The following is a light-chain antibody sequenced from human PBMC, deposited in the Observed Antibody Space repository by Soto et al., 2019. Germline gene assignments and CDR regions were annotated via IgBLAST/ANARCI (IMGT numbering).Light chain of an antibody. Sequence: QSALTQPPSASGSPGQSVTISCTGTSSDVGGYNYVSWYQQHPGKAPKLMIYDVSKRPSGVPDRFSGSKSGNTASLTVSGLQAEDEADYYCGSYAGSTVVFGGGTKLTVL. J-gene: IGLJ2*01. V-gene: IGLV2-8*01. CDR2: DVS. CDR3: GSYAGSTVV. CDR1: SSDVGGYNY.